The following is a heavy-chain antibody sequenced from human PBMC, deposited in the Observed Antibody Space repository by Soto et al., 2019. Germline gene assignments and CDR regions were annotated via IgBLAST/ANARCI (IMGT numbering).Heavy chain of an antibody. CDR3: AREDTWSFDY. D-gene: IGHD5-18*01. V-gene: IGHV3-30-3*01. Sequence: QVQLVESGGGVVQPGRSLRLSCAASGFTFNRYAIHWVRQAPGKGLEWVAGILYEGSKKYYADSVKGRFTISRDNSKNTLYLQMNSLRAEDTAVYYCAREDTWSFDYWGQGTLVTVSS. CDR1: GFTFNRYA. CDR2: ILYEGSKK. J-gene: IGHJ4*02.